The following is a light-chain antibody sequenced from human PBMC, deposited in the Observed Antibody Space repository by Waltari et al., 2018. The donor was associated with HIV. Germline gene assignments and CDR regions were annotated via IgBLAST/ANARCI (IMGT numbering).Light chain of an antibody. J-gene: IGLJ2*01. CDR1: ALPKKY. CDR3: YSTDTSGHHRV. CDR2: EDS. V-gene: IGLV3-10*01. Sequence: SYELPQPPSVSVSPGQTARITCSGDALPKKYAYSYQQKSGQAPVLVIYEDSKRPSGIPERFSGSSSGTVATLTISGAQVEDESDYYCYSTDTSGHHRVFGGGTKLTVL.